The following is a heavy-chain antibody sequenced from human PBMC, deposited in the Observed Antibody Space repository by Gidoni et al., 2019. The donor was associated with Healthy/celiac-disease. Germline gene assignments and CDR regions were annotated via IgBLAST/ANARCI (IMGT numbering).Heavy chain of an antibody. CDR3: ARGGVLDIVVVVAADYGMDV. V-gene: IGHV1-8*01. D-gene: IGHD2-15*01. CDR1: GYTFTSYD. J-gene: IGHJ6*02. CDR2: MNPNSGNT. Sequence: QVQLVQSGAEVKKPGASVKVSCKASGYTFTSYDINWVGQATGQGLEWMGWMNPNSGNTGYAQKFQGRVTMTRNTSISTAYMELSSLRSEDTAVYYCARGGVLDIVVVVAADYGMDVWGQGTTVTVSS.